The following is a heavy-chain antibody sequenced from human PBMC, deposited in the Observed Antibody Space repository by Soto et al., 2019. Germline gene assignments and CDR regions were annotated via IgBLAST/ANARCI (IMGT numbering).Heavy chain of an antibody. D-gene: IGHD6-19*01. CDR3: ASQASGWYPDY. Sequence: QVQLQESGPGLVKPSQTLSLTCTVSGGSSSSGGYYWSWIRQHPGKGLEWIGYIFDSWTTYYNPSLKTRVTRAVDPSKSQFSLRLTSVTATDTAVYYCASQASGWYPDYWGQVTLVTVSS. CDR2: IFDSWTT. CDR1: GGSSSSGGYY. J-gene: IGHJ4*02. V-gene: IGHV4-31*03.